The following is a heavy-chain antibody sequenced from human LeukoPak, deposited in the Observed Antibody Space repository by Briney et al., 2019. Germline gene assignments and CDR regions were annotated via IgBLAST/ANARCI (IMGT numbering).Heavy chain of an antibody. Sequence: PSETLSLTCPVYGGSVSGYYWGSVRHPPRKGREWIGEINHSGSTNYNPSLKSRVTISVDTSKKQCSLKLSSVTAAVTAVYYCARGRVPRSRRIPTPPLDYWGQGTLVTVSS. J-gene: IGHJ4*02. CDR2: INHSGST. V-gene: IGHV4-34*01. D-gene: IGHD5-18*01. CDR3: ARGRVPRSRRIPTPPLDY. CDR1: GGSVSGYY.